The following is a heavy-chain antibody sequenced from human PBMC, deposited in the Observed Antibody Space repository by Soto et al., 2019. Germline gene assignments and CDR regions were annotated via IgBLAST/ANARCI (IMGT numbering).Heavy chain of an antibody. J-gene: IGHJ5*02. D-gene: IGHD6-13*01. V-gene: IGHV3-48*02. CDR2: ITSSSSTI. CDR1: GFTFSRYS. Sequence: EVQLVESGGGLVQPGGSLRLSCAASGFTFSRYSMNWVRQAPGKGLEWISYITSSSSTIYYADSVKGRFTISRDNAKSPLYLQMNSLRDEDTAMYYCARDNGIAGSFDPWGQGTLVTVSS. CDR3: ARDNGIAGSFDP.